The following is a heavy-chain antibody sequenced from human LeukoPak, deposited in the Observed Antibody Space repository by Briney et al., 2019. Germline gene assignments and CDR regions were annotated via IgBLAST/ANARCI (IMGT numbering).Heavy chain of an antibody. Sequence: GASVKVSCKASGYTFTSYGISWVRQAPGQGLEWMGWISAYNGNTNYAQKLQGRVTITTDTSTSTAYMELRSLRSEDTAIYYCARIRDGYNDAYDIWGQGTVVTVPS. D-gene: IGHD5-24*01. CDR1: GYTFTSYG. J-gene: IGHJ3*02. V-gene: IGHV1-18*01. CDR3: ARIRDGYNDAYDI. CDR2: ISAYNGNT.